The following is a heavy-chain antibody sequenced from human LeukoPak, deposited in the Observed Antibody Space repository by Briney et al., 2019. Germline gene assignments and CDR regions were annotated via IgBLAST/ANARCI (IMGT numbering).Heavy chain of an antibody. CDR2: INHSGST. V-gene: IGHV4-34*01. D-gene: IGHD3-3*01. CDR1: GGSFSGYY. J-gene: IGHJ4*02. CDR3: AREARSITIFGVVINHYFDY. Sequence: SETLSLTCAVYGGSFSGYYWSWIRQPPGKGLEWIGEINHSGSTNYNPSLKSRVTISVDTSKNQFSLKLSSVTAADTAVYYCAREARSITIFGVVINHYFDYWGQGTLVTVSS.